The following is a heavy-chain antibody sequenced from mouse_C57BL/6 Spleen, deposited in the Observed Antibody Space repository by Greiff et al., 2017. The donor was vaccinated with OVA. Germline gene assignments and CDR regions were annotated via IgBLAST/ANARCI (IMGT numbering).Heavy chain of an antibody. Sequence: QVHVKQPGAELVRPGSSVKLSCKASGYTFTSYWMHWVKQRPIQGLEWIGNIDPSDSETHYNQKFKDKATLTVDKSSSTAYMQLSSLTSEDSAVYYCARDFLYYYGTRGYFDVWGTGTTVTVSS. CDR3: ARDFLYYYGTRGYFDV. D-gene: IGHD1-1*01. CDR1: GYTFTSYW. J-gene: IGHJ1*03. V-gene: IGHV1-52*01. CDR2: IDPSDSET.